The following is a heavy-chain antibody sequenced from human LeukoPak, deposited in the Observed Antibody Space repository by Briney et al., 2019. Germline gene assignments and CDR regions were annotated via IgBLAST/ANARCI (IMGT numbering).Heavy chain of an antibody. D-gene: IGHD3-9*01. Sequence: GGSLRLSCAASGFTFDDYAMHWVRQAPGKGLEWVSGISWNSGSIGYADSVKGRFTISRDNAKNSLYLQMNSLRAEDTALYYCAKDSDILTGYYDYWGRGTLVIVSS. CDR1: GFTFDDYA. CDR2: ISWNSGSI. CDR3: AKDSDILTGYYDY. V-gene: IGHV3-9*01. J-gene: IGHJ4*02.